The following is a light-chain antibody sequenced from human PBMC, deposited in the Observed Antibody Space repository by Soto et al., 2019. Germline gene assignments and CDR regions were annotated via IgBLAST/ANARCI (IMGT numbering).Light chain of an antibody. V-gene: IGLV1-51*01. J-gene: IGLJ1*01. CDR1: SSNIGNDY. Sequence: QSVLTQPPSVSAAPGQQVTISCSRSSSNIGNDYVSWYQQLPGTAPKLLIYDNNKRAAGIPDRFSGSESGTSATLGITGLQTGDEAEYYCGTWDSRLSTYVFGTGTKVTVL. CDR3: GTWDSRLSTYV. CDR2: DNN.